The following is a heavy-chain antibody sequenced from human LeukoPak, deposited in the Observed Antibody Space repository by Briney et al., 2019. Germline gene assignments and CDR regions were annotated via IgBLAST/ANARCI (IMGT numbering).Heavy chain of an antibody. CDR1: GFTFSGFW. CDR2: INSDGSEG. V-gene: IGHV3-7*03. D-gene: IGHD6-6*01. CDR3: ARSSYSSSSSV. J-gene: IGHJ3*01. Sequence: GGSLRLSCAVSGFTFSGFWMSWSRQAPGEGLEWVASINSDGSEGYYADVVKGRFTISRDNAKNSLYLQINSLRAEDTAVYYCARSSYSSSSSVWGQGTMVTVSS.